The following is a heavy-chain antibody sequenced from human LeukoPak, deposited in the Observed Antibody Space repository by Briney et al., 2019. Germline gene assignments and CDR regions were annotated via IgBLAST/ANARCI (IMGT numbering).Heavy chain of an antibody. CDR3: ARDSSATQSFDY. CDR1: GYSISSGYY. V-gene: IGHV4-38-2*02. J-gene: IGHJ4*02. Sequence: SETLSLTCAVSGYSISSGYYWGWIRQPPGKGPEWIGSIYHSGSTYYNPSLKSRVTISVDTSKNQVSLKLSSVTAADTAFYYCARDSSATQSFDYWGQGTLVTVSS. D-gene: IGHD6-25*01. CDR2: IYHSGST.